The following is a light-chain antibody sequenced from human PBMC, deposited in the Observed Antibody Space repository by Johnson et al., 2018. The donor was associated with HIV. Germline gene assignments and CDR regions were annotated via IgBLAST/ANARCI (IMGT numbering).Light chain of an antibody. V-gene: IGLV1-51*01. Sequence: QSVLTQPPSVSAAPGQRVTISCSGSSSNIGNNYVSLYQHLPGTAPKLLIYDNDKRPSGIPDRFSGSRSGTSATLGITGLQTGDEADYYCGTWDSSLRVGFFGTGTKVTVL. CDR3: GTWDSSLRVGF. J-gene: IGLJ1*01. CDR1: SSNIGNNY. CDR2: DND.